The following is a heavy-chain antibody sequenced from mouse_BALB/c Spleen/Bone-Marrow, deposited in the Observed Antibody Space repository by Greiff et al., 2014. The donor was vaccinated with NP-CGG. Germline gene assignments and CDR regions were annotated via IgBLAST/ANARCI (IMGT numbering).Heavy chain of an antibody. J-gene: IGHJ3*01. CDR2: IYPGNNDA. V-gene: IGHV1-5*01. Sequence: VQLKESGTALARPGASLRMSCKASGYTFTNYWINWIKQRPGQGLEWIGAIYPGNNDAKYTQKFKAKAKLTAVTSTSTADMELSSLTNEDSAVYYCARNWDWVFAYWGQGTLVTVSA. CDR1: GYTFTNYW. D-gene: IGHD4-1*01. CDR3: ARNWDWVFAY.